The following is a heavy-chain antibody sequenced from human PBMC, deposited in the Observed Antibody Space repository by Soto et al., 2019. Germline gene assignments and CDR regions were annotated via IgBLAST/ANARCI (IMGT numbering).Heavy chain of an antibody. CDR1: GYSFTSYW. CDR2: IYPGDSDT. J-gene: IGHJ6*02. CDR3: ARLAGDILYYYYGMDV. Sequence: PGESLKISCKGSGYSFTSYWIGWVRQMPGKGLEWMGIIYPGDSDTRYSPSFQGQVTISADKSISTAYLQWSSLKASDTAMYYCARLAGDILYYYYGMDVWGQGTTVNVSS. V-gene: IGHV5-51*01. D-gene: IGHD3-9*01.